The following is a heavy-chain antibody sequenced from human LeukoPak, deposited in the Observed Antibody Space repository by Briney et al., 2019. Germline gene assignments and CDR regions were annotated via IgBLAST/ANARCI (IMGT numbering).Heavy chain of an antibody. V-gene: IGHV3-66*04. CDR2: IYSGGST. J-gene: IGHJ4*02. Sequence: GGSLRLSCAASGFTFSNAWMSWVRQAPGKGLEWVSVIYSGGSTYYADSVKGRFTISRDNSKNTLYLQMNSLRAEDTAVYYCARQVDTAMAFDYWGQGTLVTVSS. CDR3: ARQVDTAMAFDY. D-gene: IGHD5-18*01. CDR1: GFTFSNAW.